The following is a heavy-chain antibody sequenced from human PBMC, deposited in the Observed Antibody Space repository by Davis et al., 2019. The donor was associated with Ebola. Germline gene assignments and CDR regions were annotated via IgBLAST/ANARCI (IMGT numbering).Heavy chain of an antibody. V-gene: IGHV1-2*04. J-gene: IGHJ4*02. CDR2: INPNSGGT. Sequence: ASVKVSCKASGYTFTGYYMHWVRQAPGQGLEWMGWINPNSGGTNYAQKFQGWVTMTRDTSISTAYMELSRLRSDDTAVYYCARGSLTKYSSGWYGTWGYWGQGTLVTVSS. CDR1: GYTFTGYY. CDR3: ARGSLTKYSSGWYGTWGY. D-gene: IGHD6-19*01.